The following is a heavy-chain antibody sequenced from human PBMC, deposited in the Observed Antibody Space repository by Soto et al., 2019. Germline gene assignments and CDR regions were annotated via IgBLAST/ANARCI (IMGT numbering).Heavy chain of an antibody. V-gene: IGHV3-13*01. CDR1: GFTFSAYD. CDR2: IGTAGDI. Sequence: EVQLVESGGGLVQPGGSLRLSCAASGFTFSAYDMHWVRQVTGKGLEWVSTIGTAGDIYYSDSVKGRFTIPREIAQNSLYLQMNSLRAEDTAVYYCARAIQLWSLPGYWGQGTLVTVSS. D-gene: IGHD5-18*01. J-gene: IGHJ4*02. CDR3: ARAIQLWSLPGY.